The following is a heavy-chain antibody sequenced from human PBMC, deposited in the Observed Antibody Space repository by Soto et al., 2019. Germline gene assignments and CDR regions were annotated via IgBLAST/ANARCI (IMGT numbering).Heavy chain of an antibody. CDR3: AKVLVVAKD. D-gene: IGHD2-15*01. J-gene: IGHJ4*02. V-gene: IGHV3-23*01. Sequence: GGALRLSFAASGFRFGSYAPRWFRQAPGKGLEWASTISGSDGKPFYAASVKGRFTISRDNSKNTLYLQMNSLRAEDTAVYYCAKVLVVAKDWGQGTPVTVSS. CDR2: ISGSDGKP. CDR1: GFRFGSYA.